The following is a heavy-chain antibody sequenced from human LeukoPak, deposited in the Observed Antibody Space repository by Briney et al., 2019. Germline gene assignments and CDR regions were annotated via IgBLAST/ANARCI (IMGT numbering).Heavy chain of an antibody. Sequence: SETLSLTCTVSGGSISTYYWSWIRQRAGKGLEWIGRMYTSGTTKYNPSLKSRVTMSVDTSNNQFSLKVSSVTAADTAVYYCARDQGSYYGVDVWGQGTTVTVSS. V-gene: IGHV4-4*07. CDR1: GGSISTYY. CDR3: ARDQGSYYGVDV. CDR2: MYTSGTT. J-gene: IGHJ6*02.